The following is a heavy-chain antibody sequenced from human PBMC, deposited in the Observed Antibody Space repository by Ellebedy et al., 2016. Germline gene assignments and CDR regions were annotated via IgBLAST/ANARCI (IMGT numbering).Heavy chain of an antibody. V-gene: IGHV3-21*04. D-gene: IGHD3-16*01. CDR2: ISSRNYI. Sequence: GGSLRLSCAASGFTFNNYTMNWVRQAPGKGLEWVSSISSRNYIYYADSVKGRFTISRDNSKNTLYLQMNSLRAEDTALYYCAKEAITFGGVFDYWGQGILVIVSS. CDR3: AKEAITFGGVFDY. CDR1: GFTFNNYT. J-gene: IGHJ4*02.